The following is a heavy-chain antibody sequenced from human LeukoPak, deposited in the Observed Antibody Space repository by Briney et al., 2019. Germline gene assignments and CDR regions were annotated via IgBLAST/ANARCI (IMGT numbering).Heavy chain of an antibody. Sequence: GESLKISCKASGYRFTSYWIGWVRQMPGKGLEWMGITYPGDSDTRYSPSLQGQVTISADKSISTAYLQWSSLKASDTAMYYCARRELGQNWFDPWGQGTLVTVSS. CDR1: GYRFTSYW. J-gene: IGHJ5*02. CDR3: ARRELGQNWFDP. V-gene: IGHV5-51*01. D-gene: IGHD7-27*01. CDR2: TYPGDSDT.